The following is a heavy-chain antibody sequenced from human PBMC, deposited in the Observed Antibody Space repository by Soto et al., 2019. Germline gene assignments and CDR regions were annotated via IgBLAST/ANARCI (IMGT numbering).Heavy chain of an antibody. CDR3: ARSYDSSGTNAFQH. CDR2: IYYSGST. CDR1: ASSISSDGYY. V-gene: IGHV4-31*03. Sequence: SETLSLTCTVSASSISSDGYYWSWIRQHPGKGLEWIGYIYYSGSTYYNPSLKSRVTISVDTSKNQFSLKLSSVSAADTAVYYCARSYDSSGTNAFQHWGEGTLVT. D-gene: IGHD3-22*01. J-gene: IGHJ1*01.